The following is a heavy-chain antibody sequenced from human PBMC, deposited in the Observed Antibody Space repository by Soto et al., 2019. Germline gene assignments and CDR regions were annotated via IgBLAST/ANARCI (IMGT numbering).Heavy chain of an antibody. D-gene: IGHD3-3*01. CDR2: IGPESGAT. CDR1: GYTFTGHY. CDR3: ARDQGDFWSGYNWFDP. Sequence: QVQLVQSGAEVKKPGASVRVSCKASGYTFTGHYIHWVRQAPEQGPEWMGEIGPESGATRYAQKFQGRVTMTRAMSFTTVYMELSSLRSEDTAVYHCARDQGDFWSGYNWFDPWGQGTLVTVSS. J-gene: IGHJ5*02. V-gene: IGHV1-2*02.